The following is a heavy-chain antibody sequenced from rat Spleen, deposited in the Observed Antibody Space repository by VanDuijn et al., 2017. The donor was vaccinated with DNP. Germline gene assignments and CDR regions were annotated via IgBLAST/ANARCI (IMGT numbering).Heavy chain of an antibody. D-gene: IGHD1-6*01. V-gene: IGHV5-22*01. CDR3: ARHVLPLRIWDY. Sequence: EVRLVESGGGLVQPGRSLKLSCTASGFTFSDYYMAWVRQAPTKGLEWVAYTNYDGGSTYNGDSVKGRFTISRDNAKSTLYLQINSLRSEDMATYYCARHVLPLRIWDYWGQGVMVTVSS. CDR2: TNYDGGST. CDR1: GFTFSDYY. J-gene: IGHJ2*01.